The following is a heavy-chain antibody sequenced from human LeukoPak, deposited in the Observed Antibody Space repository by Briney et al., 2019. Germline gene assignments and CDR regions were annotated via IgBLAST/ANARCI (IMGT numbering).Heavy chain of an antibody. CDR2: ISSSSSYI. J-gene: IGHJ4*02. CDR1: GFTFSSYS. D-gene: IGHD6-19*01. CDR3: ARGSSSGWSRGDY. Sequence: GGSLRLSCAASGFTFSSYSMNWVRHAPGKGLEWVSSISSSSSYIYYADSVKGRFTISRDNAKNSLYLQMNSLRAEDTAVYDCARGSSSGWSRGDYWGQGTLVTVSS. V-gene: IGHV3-21*01.